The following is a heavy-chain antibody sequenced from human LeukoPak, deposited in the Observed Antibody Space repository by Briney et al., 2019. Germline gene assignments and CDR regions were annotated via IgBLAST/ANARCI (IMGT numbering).Heavy chain of an antibody. CDR3: ARVAAGAFDI. J-gene: IGHJ3*02. CDR1: GFIFRGYE. Sequence: PGGALRLSCAASGFIFRGYEMNWVRQAPGKGLEWVSYISSSGRPIYYADSMKGGFTIARDNAENSLYLQMNSVRAEDTCVYYCARVAAGAFDIWGQGTMVTVSS. V-gene: IGHV3-48*03. CDR2: ISSSGRPI. D-gene: IGHD6-13*01.